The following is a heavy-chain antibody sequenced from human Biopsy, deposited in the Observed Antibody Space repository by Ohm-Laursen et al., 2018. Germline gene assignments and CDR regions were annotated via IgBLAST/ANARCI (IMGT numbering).Heavy chain of an antibody. V-gene: IGHV1-2*02. CDR3: ARGGLNYWYFDL. J-gene: IGHJ2*01. Sequence: SVKVSCKASGYTFTDYYIYWVRQAPGQGLEWMGWINSNSGDTNSTQKFQGRVAMTRDTSMSTAYMELNRLRSDDTAVHYCARGGLNYWYFDLWGRGTLVTVSS. D-gene: IGHD1-26*01. CDR2: INSNSGDT. CDR1: GYTFTDYY.